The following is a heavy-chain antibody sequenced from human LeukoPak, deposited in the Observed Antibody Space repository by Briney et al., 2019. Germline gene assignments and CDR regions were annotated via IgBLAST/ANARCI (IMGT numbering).Heavy chain of an antibody. CDR3: AAYSSLNRREFQY. CDR1: GFTFSDYY. D-gene: IGHD3-22*01. J-gene: IGHJ1*01. V-gene: IGHV3-11*04. Sequence: PGGSLRLSCAASGFTFSDYYMSWIRQAPGKGLEWVSYISSSGSTIYYADSVKGRFTISRDNAKNSLYLQMNSLRAEDTAVYYCAAYSSLNRREFQYWGQGTLLTVSS. CDR2: ISSSGSTI.